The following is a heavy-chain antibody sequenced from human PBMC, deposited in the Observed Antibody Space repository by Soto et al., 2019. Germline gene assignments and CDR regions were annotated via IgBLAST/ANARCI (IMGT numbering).Heavy chain of an antibody. D-gene: IGHD6-6*01. Sequence: SETLSLTCAVYGGSFSGYYWSWIRQPPGKGLEWIGEINHSGSTNYNPSLKSRVTISVDTSKNQFSLKLSSVTAADTAVYYCARASLTVSSIAARGSFLDYWGQGTLVTVSS. CDR1: GGSFSGYY. J-gene: IGHJ4*02. CDR2: INHSGST. V-gene: IGHV4-34*01. CDR3: ARASLTVSSIAARGSFLDY.